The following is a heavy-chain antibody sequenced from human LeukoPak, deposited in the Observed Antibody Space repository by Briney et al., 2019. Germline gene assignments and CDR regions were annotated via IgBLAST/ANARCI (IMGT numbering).Heavy chain of an antibody. D-gene: IGHD3-22*01. CDR2: VNWSGRST. Sequence: RPGGSLRLSCAASGFNFDDYGMTWVRQAPGRGLEWVSGVNWSGRSTNYADSVKGRFTISRDSATNSLYLQMNSLRAEDTALYYCARAHNYDGRDYYYAFSDYWGQGTLVTVSS. J-gene: IGHJ4*02. V-gene: IGHV3-20*04. CDR3: ARAHNYDGRDYYYAFSDY. CDR1: GFNFDDYG.